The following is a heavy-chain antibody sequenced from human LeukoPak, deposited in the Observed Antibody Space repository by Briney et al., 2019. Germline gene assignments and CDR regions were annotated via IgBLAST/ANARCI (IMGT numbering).Heavy chain of an antibody. CDR1: GGSISSYY. Sequence: SETLSLTCTVSGGSISSYYWSWIRQPPGKGLEWIGYIYYSGSTNYNPSLKSRVTISVDTSKNQFSLKLSSVTAADTAVYYCARGGFPVYYYYGMDVWGQGTTVTVSS. CDR2: IYYSGST. D-gene: IGHD1-26*01. V-gene: IGHV4-59*01. J-gene: IGHJ6*02. CDR3: ARGGFPVYYYYGMDV.